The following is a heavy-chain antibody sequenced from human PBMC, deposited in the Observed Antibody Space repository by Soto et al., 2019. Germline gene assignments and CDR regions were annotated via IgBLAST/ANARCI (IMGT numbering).Heavy chain of an antibody. D-gene: IGHD6-19*01. J-gene: IGHJ5*02. CDR2: ISSGSGTI. CDR1: GFTFSSYS. V-gene: IGHV3-48*01. CDR3: ARDVYSSGWYWFDP. Sequence: EVLLVESGGGLVHPGGSLRLSCAASGFTFSSYSMNWVRQAPGKGLEWVSYISSGSGTISYADSVKGRFTISRDNATNSLFLQMNSLRAEDTAVYYCARDVYSSGWYWFDPWGQGTLVIVSS.